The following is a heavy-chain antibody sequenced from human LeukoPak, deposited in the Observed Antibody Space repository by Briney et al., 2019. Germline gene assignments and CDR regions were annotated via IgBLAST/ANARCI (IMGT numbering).Heavy chain of an antibody. CDR1: GGPFSGYF. J-gene: IGHJ4*02. D-gene: IGHD3-10*01. V-gene: IGHV4-34*01. CDR3: ARRYYYNLGSFPFDF. Sequence: SETLSLTWAVSGGPFSGYFWSWIRQSSGKGLEWIGEIHNGGTTNYNPSLNSRVTISEDTSKNQFYLNLSSVTAADTAVYYCARRYYYNLGSFPFDFWGQGTLVTVSS. CDR2: IHNGGTT.